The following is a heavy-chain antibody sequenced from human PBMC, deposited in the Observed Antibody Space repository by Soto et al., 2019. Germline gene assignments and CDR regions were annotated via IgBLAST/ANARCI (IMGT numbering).Heavy chain of an antibody. CDR1: GYTFTSYG. CDR2: INPSGGST. CDR3: ASPMTTVTTSYGMDV. D-gene: IGHD4-17*01. Sequence: GASVKVSCKASGYTFTSYGICWVRQSPGQGLEWMGIINPSGGSTSYAQKFQGRVTMTRDTSTSTVYMELSSLRSEDTAVYYCASPMTTVTTSYGMDVWGQGTTVTVSS. V-gene: IGHV1-46*01. J-gene: IGHJ6*02.